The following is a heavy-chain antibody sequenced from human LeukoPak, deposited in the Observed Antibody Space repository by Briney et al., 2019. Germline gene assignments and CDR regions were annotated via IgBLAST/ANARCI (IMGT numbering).Heavy chain of an antibody. CDR1: GFTFSSYW. CDR3: ARDEHDFWSGYNWFDP. CDR2: IKQDGSEK. J-gene: IGHJ5*02. Sequence: GGSLRLSCAASGFTFSSYWMSWVRQAPGKGLEWVANIKQDGSEKYYMDSVKGRFTISRDNAKNSLYLQMNSLRAEDTAVYYCARDEHDFWSGYNWFDPWGQGTLVTVSS. V-gene: IGHV3-7*01. D-gene: IGHD3-3*01.